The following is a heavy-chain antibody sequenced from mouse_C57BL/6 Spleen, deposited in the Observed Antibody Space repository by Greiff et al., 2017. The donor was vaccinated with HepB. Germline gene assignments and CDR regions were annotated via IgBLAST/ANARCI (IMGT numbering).Heavy chain of an antibody. CDR1: GYTFTSYR. D-gene: IGHD1-1*01. CDR3: ARRDYYGSSYPNWYFDV. Sequence: QVQLQQPGAELVMPGASVKLSCKASGYTFTSYRMHWVKQRPGQGLEWIGEIDPSDSYTNYNQKFKGKSTLTVDKSSSTAYMQLSSLTSEDSAVYYCARRDYYGSSYPNWYFDVWGTGTTVTVSS. J-gene: IGHJ1*03. V-gene: IGHV1-69*01. CDR2: IDPSDSYT.